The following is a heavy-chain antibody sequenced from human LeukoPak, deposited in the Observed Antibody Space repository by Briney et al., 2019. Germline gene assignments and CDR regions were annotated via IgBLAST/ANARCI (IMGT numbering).Heavy chain of an antibody. CDR3: ARDPQVDIDCGDPWGNY. D-gene: IGHD4-17*01. Sequence: GASVKVSCKASGGTFSSYAISWVRQAPGQGLEWMGGIIPIFGTANYAQKFQGRVTITADESTSTAYMELSSLRSEDTAVYYCARDPQVDIDCGDPWGNYWGQGTLVTVSS. CDR1: GGTFSSYA. V-gene: IGHV1-69*01. J-gene: IGHJ4*02. CDR2: IIPIFGTA.